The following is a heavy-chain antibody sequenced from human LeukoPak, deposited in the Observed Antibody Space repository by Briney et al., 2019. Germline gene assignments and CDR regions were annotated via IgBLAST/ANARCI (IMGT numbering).Heavy chain of an antibody. Sequence: PGGSLRLSCAASGFTFSSYAMSWVRQAPGKGLEWVSAISGSGGSTYYADSVKGRFTIDRDNSKNIVFLQMNSLRPDDTAIYFCARQEARNYYYEGLDYWSQGNLVTVSS. D-gene: IGHD3-22*01. CDR1: GFTFSSYA. CDR2: ISGSGGST. J-gene: IGHJ4*02. CDR3: ARQEARNYYYEGLDY. V-gene: IGHV3-23*01.